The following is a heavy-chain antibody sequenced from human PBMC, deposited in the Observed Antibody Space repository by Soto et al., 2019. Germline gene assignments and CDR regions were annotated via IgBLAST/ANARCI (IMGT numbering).Heavy chain of an antibody. J-gene: IGHJ4*02. CDR2: VNPVVSMS. V-gene: IGHV1-69*02. D-gene: IGHD3-10*01. CDR1: GDTVNFYC. CDR3: ASSYGSGYRAFDY. Sequence: QVQLVQSGAEVKRPGSSVKVSCKASGDTVNFYCINWLRQAPGLGLEWMGRVNPVVSMSNYAQKFQGRVTMTADKSTSTAYMELSSLRSEDTAIYYCASSYGSGYRAFDYWGQGALVTVSS.